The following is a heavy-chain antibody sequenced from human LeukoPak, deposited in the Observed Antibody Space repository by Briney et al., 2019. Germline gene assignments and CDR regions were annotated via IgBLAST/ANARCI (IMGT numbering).Heavy chain of an antibody. CDR3: AKESPSITMIVVVTFFDY. CDR1: GLTVTSNY. J-gene: IGHJ4*02. Sequence: GGSLRLSCAASGLTVTSNYMSWIRQAPGKGLEWVSVISISGDTYYADSVKGRFTISRDNSKNTLYLQMNSLRAEDTAVYYCAKESPSITMIVVVTFFDYWGQGTLVTVSS. V-gene: IGHV3-53*01. CDR2: ISISGDT. D-gene: IGHD3-22*01.